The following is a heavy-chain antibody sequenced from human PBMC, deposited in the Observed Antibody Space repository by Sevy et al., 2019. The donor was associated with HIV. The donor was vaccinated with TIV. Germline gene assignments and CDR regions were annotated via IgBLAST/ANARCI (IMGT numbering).Heavy chain of an antibody. V-gene: IGHV3-23*01. Sequence: GGCLRLSCAASALSFNTYAMSWVRRAPGKGLEWVSTISGSGDSTFYSDSVKGRFTISRDNSKNTRYLQMNSLRAEDTAVYYCAKPRGSFYFDYWGQGSLVTVSS. CDR3: AKPRGSFYFDY. CDR1: ALSFNTYA. D-gene: IGHD3-16*01. CDR2: ISGSGDST. J-gene: IGHJ4*02.